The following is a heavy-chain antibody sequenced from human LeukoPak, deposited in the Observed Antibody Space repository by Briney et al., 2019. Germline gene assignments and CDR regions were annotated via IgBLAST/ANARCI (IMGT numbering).Heavy chain of an antibody. V-gene: IGHV3-7*01. CDR3: ARYYDFWSGYYTTFSY. Sequence: PGGSLRLSCAASGFTFSSYWMSWVRQAQGKGLGWVANIKQDGREKYYVDSVKGRFTISRDNAKNSLYLQMNSLRAEDTAVYYCARYYDFWSGYYTTFSYWGQGTLVTVSS. CDR1: GFTFSSYW. D-gene: IGHD3-3*01. CDR2: IKQDGREK. J-gene: IGHJ4*02.